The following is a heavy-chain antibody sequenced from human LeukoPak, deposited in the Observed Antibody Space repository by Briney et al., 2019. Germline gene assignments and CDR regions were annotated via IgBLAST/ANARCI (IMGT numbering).Heavy chain of an antibody. V-gene: IGHV3-21*01. CDR3: ARVKFQEKYFDY. Sequence: PVGSLRLSCAASGFTFSSYSMNWVRQAPGKGLEWVSSISSSSSYIYYADSVKGRFTISRDNAKNSLYLQVNSLRAEDTAVYYCARVKFQEKYFDYWGQGTLVTVSS. CDR2: ISSSSSYI. J-gene: IGHJ4*02. CDR1: GFTFSSYS.